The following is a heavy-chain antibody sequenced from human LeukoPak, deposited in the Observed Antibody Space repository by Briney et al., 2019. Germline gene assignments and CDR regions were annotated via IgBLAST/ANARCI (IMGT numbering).Heavy chain of an antibody. J-gene: IGHJ4*02. Sequence: PGGSLRLSCAASGFTFSSYAMSWVRQAPGKGLEWVSAISGSGGSTYYADSVKGRSTISRDNSKNTLYLQMNSLRAEDTAVYYCAKGCKTRYFDWLLYPPDYFDYWGQGTLVTVSS. CDR2: ISGSGGST. CDR1: GFTFSSYA. V-gene: IGHV3-23*01. D-gene: IGHD3-9*01. CDR3: AKGCKTRYFDWLLYPPDYFDY.